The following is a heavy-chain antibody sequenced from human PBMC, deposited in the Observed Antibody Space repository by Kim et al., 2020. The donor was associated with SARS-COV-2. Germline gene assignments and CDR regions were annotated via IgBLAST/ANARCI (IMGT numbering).Heavy chain of an antibody. CDR2: ISSSSSYI. CDR3: ARDLSSGYGGSYYLDY. D-gene: IGHD1-26*01. CDR1: GFTFSSYS. J-gene: IGHJ4*02. V-gene: IGHV3-21*01. Sequence: GGSLRLSCAASGFTFSSYSMNWVRQAPGKGLEWVSSISSSSSYIYYADSVKGRFTISRDNAKNSLYLQMNSLRAEDTAVYYCARDLSSGYGGSYYLDYWGQGTLVTVSS.